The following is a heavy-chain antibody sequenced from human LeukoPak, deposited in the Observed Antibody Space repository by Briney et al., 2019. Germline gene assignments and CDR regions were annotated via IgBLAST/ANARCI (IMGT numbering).Heavy chain of an antibody. CDR1: GYTFTSYG. J-gene: IGHJ5*02. V-gene: IGHV1-18*01. Sequence: ASVKVSCKASGYTFTSYGISWVRQAPGQGLEWMGWISAYNGNTTYAQKLQGRVTMTTDTSTSTAYMELRSLRSDDTAVYYCARASSSWSSSWFDPWGQGTLVTVSS. CDR3: ARASSSWSSSWFDP. D-gene: IGHD6-13*01. CDR2: ISAYNGNT.